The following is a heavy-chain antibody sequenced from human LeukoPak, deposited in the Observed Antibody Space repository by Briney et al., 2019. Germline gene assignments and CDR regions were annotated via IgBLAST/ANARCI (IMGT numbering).Heavy chain of an antibody. CDR3: ARGMTVAANWFDP. CDR1: GFTLSNYW. V-gene: IGHV3-7*05. J-gene: IGHJ5*02. D-gene: IGHD6-19*01. Sequence: HAGGPLRLSCAASGFTLSNYWMNGVREAPGKGLEGVANIKQDGTEKYYVDSVKGRFTISRDNAENSLNLQMNSLRAEDTAVYYCARGMTVAANWFDPWGQGTLVTVSS. CDR2: IKQDGTEK.